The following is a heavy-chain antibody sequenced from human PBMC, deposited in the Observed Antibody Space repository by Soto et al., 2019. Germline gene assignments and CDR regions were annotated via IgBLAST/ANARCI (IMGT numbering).Heavy chain of an antibody. J-gene: IGHJ6*02. Sequence: QVQLVQSGAEVKKPGSSVKVSCKASGGTFSSYAISWVRQAPGQGLEWMGGIIPIFGTANYAQKFQGRVTITAVESTSTAYMELRSLRSEGTAVYYCASPPVGGLAGGMDVWGQGTTVTVSS. CDR2: IIPIFGTA. V-gene: IGHV1-69*01. CDR3: ASPPVGGLAGGMDV. D-gene: IGHD3-16*01. CDR1: GGTFSSYA.